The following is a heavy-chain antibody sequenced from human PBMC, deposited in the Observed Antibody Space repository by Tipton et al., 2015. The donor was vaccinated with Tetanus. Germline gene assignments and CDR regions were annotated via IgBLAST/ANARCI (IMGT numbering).Heavy chain of an antibody. V-gene: IGHV4-39*01. CDR3: ARHQSGYFTPFDY. Sequence: TLSLTCTVSGGSISDSNSYWGWIRQSPGKGLEWIGSIYESGDTYYIPSLKSRVTISVDTSKNQFSLNLNSMAAADTGVYYCARHQSGYFTPFDYWGQGNLVTVSS. CDR2: IYESGDT. CDR1: GGSISDSNSY. D-gene: IGHD3-3*01. J-gene: IGHJ4*02.